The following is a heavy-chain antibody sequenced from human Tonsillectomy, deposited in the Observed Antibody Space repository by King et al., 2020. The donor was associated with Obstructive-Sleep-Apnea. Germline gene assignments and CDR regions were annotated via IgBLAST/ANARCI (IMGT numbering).Heavy chain of an antibody. CDR2: IKSKTGGGTT. V-gene: IGHV3-15*01. CDR1: EFTFSNAW. J-gene: IGHJ4*02. CDR3: STGPPPFDY. Sequence: VQLVESGGGLVKPGGSLRLSCAASEFTFSNAWMSWVRQAPGKGLEWVGRIKSKTGGGTTDYAAPVKGRFTISRDNSKNTLYLQMNSLKTEDTAVYYCSTGPPPFDYWGQGTLVTVSS.